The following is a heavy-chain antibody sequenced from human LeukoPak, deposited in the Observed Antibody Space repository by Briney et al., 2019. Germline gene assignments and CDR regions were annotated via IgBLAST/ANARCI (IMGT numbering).Heavy chain of an antibody. CDR3: ATSLSYSRITRTTYPIDY. Sequence: SETLSLTCTVSGYSLSSGYYWGWIRQPPGKGLEGIGSIYHSGSNYYNPSLKSRVTISVDTSKHQFSLKLSSVTAADTAVYYCATSLSYSRITRTTYPIDYWGQGTLVTVSS. CDR1: GYSLSSGYY. V-gene: IGHV4-38-2*02. J-gene: IGHJ4*02. D-gene: IGHD1-7*01. CDR2: IYHSGSN.